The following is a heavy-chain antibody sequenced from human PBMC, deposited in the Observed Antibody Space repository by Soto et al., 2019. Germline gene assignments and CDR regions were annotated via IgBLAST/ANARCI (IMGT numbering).Heavy chain of an antibody. CDR1: GFTFSTYA. V-gene: IGHV3-30-3*01. CDR2: ISYIGANQ. D-gene: IGHD3-16*01. J-gene: IGHJ5*02. CDR3: ARDAFRYSRGAYYDP. Sequence: QVRLVESGGGAVQPGDSLRLSCDASGFTFSTYALHWVRQAPGKGLEWVAFISYIGANQYYADYVKGRFTVSRDNSKNIASMKMTSLKPEDSAVYYCARDAFRYSRGAYYDPGGQGTLVTVSS.